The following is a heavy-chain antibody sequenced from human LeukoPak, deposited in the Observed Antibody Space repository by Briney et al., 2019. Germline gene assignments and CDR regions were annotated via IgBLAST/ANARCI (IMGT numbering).Heavy chain of an antibody. J-gene: IGHJ4*02. CDR2: IIPIFGTA. Sequence: ASVKVSCKASGGTFSSYAISWVRQAPGQGLEWMGGIIPIFGTANYAQKFQGRVTITADKSTSTAYMELSSLRSEDTVVYYCARDSFGGSSGWFFDYWGQGTLVTVSS. CDR3: ARDSFGGSSGWFFDY. CDR1: GGTFSSYA. D-gene: IGHD6-19*01. V-gene: IGHV1-69*06.